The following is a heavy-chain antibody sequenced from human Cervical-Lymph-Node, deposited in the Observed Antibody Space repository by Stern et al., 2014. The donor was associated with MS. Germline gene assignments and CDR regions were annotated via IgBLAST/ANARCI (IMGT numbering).Heavy chain of an antibody. J-gene: IGHJ4*02. CDR1: GYTFTSYD. CDR2: MNHYRGNA. Sequence: QVQLVQSGAEVKKPGASVKVSCKASGYTFTSYDINWVRQGTGQGLEWMGWMNHYRGNAVYAQKFQGRVTMTRDTSTSTAYLELTSLRSEDTAVFYCARGRELLSLDYWGQGTRVTGSS. CDR3: ARGRELLSLDY. V-gene: IGHV1-8*01. D-gene: IGHD1-26*01.